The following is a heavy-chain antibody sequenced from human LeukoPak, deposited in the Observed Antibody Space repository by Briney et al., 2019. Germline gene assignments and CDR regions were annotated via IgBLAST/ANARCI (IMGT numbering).Heavy chain of an antibody. Sequence: SSETLSLTCTVSGDSISRYYWSWIRQPAGKGLEWIGRIYNGGIITYNPSLKSRVTMSIDTSNNQFSLGLRFVTAADTAVYYCARDSGTTGEVKFDPWGQGTLVTVSS. CDR1: GDSISRYY. V-gene: IGHV4-4*07. CDR3: ARDSGTTGEVKFDP. CDR2: IYNGGII. D-gene: IGHD3-10*01. J-gene: IGHJ5*02.